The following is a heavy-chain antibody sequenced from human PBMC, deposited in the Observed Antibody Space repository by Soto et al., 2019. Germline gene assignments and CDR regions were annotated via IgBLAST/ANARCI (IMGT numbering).Heavy chain of an antibody. CDR1: GFTFDDYA. J-gene: IGHJ6*02. CDR2: ISWNSGSI. D-gene: IGHD6-13*01. CDR3: AKIAAAGGAVLYGMDV. V-gene: IGHV3-9*01. Sequence: DVQLVESGGGLVQPGRSLRLSCAASGFTFDDYAMHWVRQAPGKGLEWVSGISWNSGSIGYADSVKGRFTISRDNAKNSLYLQMNSLRAEDTALYYCAKIAAAGGAVLYGMDVWGQGTTVTVSS.